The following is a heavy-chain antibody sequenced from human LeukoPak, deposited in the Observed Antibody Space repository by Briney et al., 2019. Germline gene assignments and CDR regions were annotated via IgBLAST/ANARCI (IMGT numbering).Heavy chain of an antibody. CDR2: IYGGGGT. CDR1: GFTVSSNY. Sequence: GGSLRLSCAASGFTVSSNYMIWVRQAPGKGLEWVSIIYGGGGTYYTDSVKGRFTISRDNSKNTLYLQMNSLRAEDTAVYYCANLDYGGNPDYWGQGTLVTVSS. V-gene: IGHV3-53*05. CDR3: ANLDYGGNPDY. D-gene: IGHD4-23*01. J-gene: IGHJ4*02.